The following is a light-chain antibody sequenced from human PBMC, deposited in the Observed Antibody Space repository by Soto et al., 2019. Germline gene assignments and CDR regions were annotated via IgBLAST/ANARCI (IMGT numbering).Light chain of an antibody. CDR1: RDFSNF. J-gene: IGKJ1*01. CDR2: DAS. CDR3: QQYNSYWT. Sequence: DIQLTQSPSFVSASIGDRVTITCRASRDFSNFLAWYQQKPGRAPKLLIYDASSLESGVPSRFSGSGSGTEFTLTISSLQPDDFATYYCQQYNSYWTFGQGTKVDI. V-gene: IGKV1-9*01.